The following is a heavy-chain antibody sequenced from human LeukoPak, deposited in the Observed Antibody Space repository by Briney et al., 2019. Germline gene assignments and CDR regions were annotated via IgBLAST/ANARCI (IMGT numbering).Heavy chain of an antibody. CDR3: ARHPRTELLTEGWWFDP. CDR1: GGSISSSSYY. CDR2: IYYSGST. D-gene: IGHD1-26*01. J-gene: IGHJ5*02. V-gene: IGHV4-39*01. Sequence: PSETLSLTCTVSGGSISSSSYYWGWIRQPPGKGLEWIGSIYYSGSTYYNPSLKSRVTISVDTSKNQFSLKLSSVTAADTAVYYCARHPRTELLTEGWWFDPWGQGTLVTVSS.